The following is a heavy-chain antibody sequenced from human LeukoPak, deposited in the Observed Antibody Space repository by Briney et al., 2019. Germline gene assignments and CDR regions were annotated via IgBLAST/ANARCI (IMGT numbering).Heavy chain of an antibody. J-gene: IGHJ4*02. Sequence: GGSLRLSCAASGFIFTTYGFHWVRQAPGKGLEWVAVIWSDGSHKFYTDSVKGRFTISRDNSENTLYLRMSSLRVEDTAVYYCTRGQTTYYDYWGQGTLVTVSS. V-gene: IGHV3-33*08. D-gene: IGHD1-7*01. CDR3: TRGQTTYYDY. CDR1: GFIFTTYG. CDR2: IWSDGSHK.